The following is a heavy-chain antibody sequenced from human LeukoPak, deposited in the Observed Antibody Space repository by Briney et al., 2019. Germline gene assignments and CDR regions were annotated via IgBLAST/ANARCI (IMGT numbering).Heavy chain of an antibody. V-gene: IGHV3-21*01. Sequence: GSLRLSRAASGFTFSSYSMNWVRQAPGKGLEWVSSISSSSSYIYYADSVKGRFTISRDNAKNSLYLQMNSLRAEDTAVYYCARADSSGYYLSYWGQGTLVTVSS. CDR1: GFTFSSYS. J-gene: IGHJ4*02. CDR3: ARADSSGYYLSY. CDR2: ISSSSSYI. D-gene: IGHD3-22*01.